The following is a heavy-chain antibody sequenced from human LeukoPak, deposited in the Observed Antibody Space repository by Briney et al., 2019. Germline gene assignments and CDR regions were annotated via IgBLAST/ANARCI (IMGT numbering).Heavy chain of an antibody. D-gene: IGHD4-11*01. Sequence: SETLSLTCTVSGGSISSSSYYWGWIRQPPGKGLEWIGSIYYSGSTYYNPSLKSRVTISVDTSKTQFSLNLSSVTAADTAVYYCARTTVTTWDYYYYGMDVWGQGTTVTVSS. CDR2: IYYSGST. V-gene: IGHV4-39*01. CDR3: ARTTVTTWDYYYYGMDV. CDR1: GGSISSSSYY. J-gene: IGHJ6*02.